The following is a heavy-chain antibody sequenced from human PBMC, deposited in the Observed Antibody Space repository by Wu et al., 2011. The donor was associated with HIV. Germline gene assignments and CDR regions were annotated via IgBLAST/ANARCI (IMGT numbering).Heavy chain of an antibody. CDR2: INPNGGAT. D-gene: IGHD5-12*01. CDR1: GYFFTGFY. V-gene: IGHV1-2*02. Sequence: QVQLVQSGAEVKKPGASVKVSCKTSGYFFTGFYIHWVRQAPGQGFEWMGCINPNGGATDNAQKFQGRVTMTRDTSISTAYMELSRLGSDDTAVYYCARGPSWGGYDYWGQGTLVTVSS. CDR3: ARGPSWGGYDY. J-gene: IGHJ4*02.